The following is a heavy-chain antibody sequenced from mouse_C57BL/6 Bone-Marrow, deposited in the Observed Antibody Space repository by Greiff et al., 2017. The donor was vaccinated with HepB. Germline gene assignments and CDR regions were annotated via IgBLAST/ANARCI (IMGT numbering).Heavy chain of an antibody. Sequence: VQLQQSGAELVRPGASVKLSCTASGFNIKDDYMHWVKQRPEQGLEWIGWIDPENGDTEYASKFQGKATITADTSSNTAYLQLSSLTSEDTAVYYCTTGRRGFAYGGQGTLVTVSA. V-gene: IGHV14-4*01. CDR3: TTGRRGFAY. D-gene: IGHD3-1*01. CDR2: IDPENGDT. CDR1: GFNIKDDY. J-gene: IGHJ3*01.